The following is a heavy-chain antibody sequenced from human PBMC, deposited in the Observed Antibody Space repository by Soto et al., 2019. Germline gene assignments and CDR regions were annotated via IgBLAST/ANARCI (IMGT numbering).Heavy chain of an antibody. D-gene: IGHD3-3*01. J-gene: IGHJ6*02. Sequence: GSLRLSCAASGFTFSSKWMTWVRQPPGKGLEWVASIKQDGSVTYYVDSVKGRFTISRDNAKNSLYLQVNSLTAGDTAMYYCARQIRQYDSWSNKYYYYGLDVWGQGTTVTVSS. CDR2: IKQDGSVT. V-gene: IGHV3-7*03. CDR1: GFTFSSKW. CDR3: ARQIRQYDSWSNKYYYYGLDV.